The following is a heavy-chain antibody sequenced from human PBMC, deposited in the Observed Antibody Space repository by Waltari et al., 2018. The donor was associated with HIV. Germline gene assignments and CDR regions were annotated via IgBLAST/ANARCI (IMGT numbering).Heavy chain of an antibody. CDR2: INQDGSEK. D-gene: IGHD1-26*01. CDR3: ARAVWEPYYSYYYMDV. CDR1: QFTFSTYW. Sequence: EVQLVESGGGLVQPGGSLRLSCAASQFTFSTYWMSWVRQAPGKGLEWVANINQDGSEKYDVDSVTGRFIISRDNAKNSLYLQMSSLRAGDTAVYYCARAVWEPYYSYYYMDVWGKGTSVTVSS. V-gene: IGHV3-7*01. J-gene: IGHJ6*03.